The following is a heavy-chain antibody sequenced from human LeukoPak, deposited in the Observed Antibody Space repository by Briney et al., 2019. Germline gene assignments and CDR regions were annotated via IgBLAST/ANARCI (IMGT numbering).Heavy chain of an antibody. CDR1: GFNFNPYT. CDR2: ISGSGGST. J-gene: IGHJ4*02. Sequence: GGSLRLSCAASGFNFNPYTMNWVRQAPGKGLEWVSAISGSGGSTYYADSVKGRFTISRDNSKNTLYLQMNSLRAEDTAVYYCAKGGYCSGGSCYAVGPTDLYFDYWGQGTLVTVSS. D-gene: IGHD2-15*01. V-gene: IGHV3-23*01. CDR3: AKGGYCSGGSCYAVGPTDLYFDY.